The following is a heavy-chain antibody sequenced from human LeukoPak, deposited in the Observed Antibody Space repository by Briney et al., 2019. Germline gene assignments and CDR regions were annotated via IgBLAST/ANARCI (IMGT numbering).Heavy chain of an antibody. CDR2: ISYDGSNK. D-gene: IGHD2-15*01. CDR3: ARGLGYCSGGSCFRSYFDY. CDR1: GFTFSSYA. Sequence: GGSLRLSCAASGFTFSSYAMHWVRQAAGKGLEWVAVISYDGSNKYYADSVKGRFTISRDNSKNTLYLQMNSLRAEDTAVYYCARGLGYCSGGSCFRSYFDYWGQGTLVTVSS. J-gene: IGHJ4*02. V-gene: IGHV3-30-3*01.